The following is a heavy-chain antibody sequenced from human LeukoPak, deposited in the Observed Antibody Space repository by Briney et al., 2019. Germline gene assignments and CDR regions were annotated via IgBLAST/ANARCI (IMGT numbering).Heavy chain of an antibody. J-gene: IGHJ5*02. CDR2: IYYSGST. Sequence: SETLSLTCTVSGGSISSRTYYWAWIRQPPGKGLEWIGSIYYSGSTYYNPSLKSRVTISIDTSKNQFSLNLNSVTAADTAVYYCARNSSGYAFDPWGQGTLVTVSS. CDR1: GGSISSRTYY. D-gene: IGHD5-12*01. CDR3: ARNSSGYAFDP. V-gene: IGHV4-39*01.